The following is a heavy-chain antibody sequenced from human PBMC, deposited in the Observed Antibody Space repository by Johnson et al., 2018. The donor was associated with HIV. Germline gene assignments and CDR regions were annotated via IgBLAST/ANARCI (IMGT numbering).Heavy chain of an antibody. CDR2: ISYDGSNK. D-gene: IGHD4-17*01. Sequence: VQLVESGGGVVQPGRSLRLSCAASGFTFSSYAIHWVRQAPGKGLEWVAVISYDGSNKYYADSVKGRFTIYRDNSKNTLYLQMNRLRAEDTAVYYCARSVHDYGDYLWGRDAFDIWGQGTMVTASS. CDR1: GFTFSSYA. J-gene: IGHJ3*02. CDR3: ARSVHDYGDYLWGRDAFDI. V-gene: IGHV3-30*04.